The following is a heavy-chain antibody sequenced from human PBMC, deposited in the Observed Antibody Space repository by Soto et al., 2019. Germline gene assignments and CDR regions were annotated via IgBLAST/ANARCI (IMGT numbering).Heavy chain of an antibody. CDR2: LWSDGSNE. J-gene: IGHJ4*02. Sequence: QVQLVESGGGVVQPGRSLRLSCAASGFTFSTHAMHWIRQAPGKGLEWVAFLWSDGSNEHYADSVKGRFTISRDNAKNTASLQMNSLRAEDTAIYYCARDPPNSGWSFDCWGQGTLVTVSS. CDR1: GFTFSTHA. CDR3: ARDPPNSGWSFDC. V-gene: IGHV3-33*01. D-gene: IGHD6-19*01.